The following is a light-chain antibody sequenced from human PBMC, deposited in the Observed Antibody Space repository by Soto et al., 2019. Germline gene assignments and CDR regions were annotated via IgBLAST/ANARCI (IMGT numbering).Light chain of an antibody. Sequence: EIVLTQSPGSRSLSPEERATLSCRASQSVSSSYLAWYQQKPGQAPRLLIYGASSRATGIPDRFSGSGSGTDFTLTISRLEPEDFAVYYCQQYGSSPGTFGQGTKV. CDR1: QSVSSSY. V-gene: IGKV3-20*01. CDR2: GAS. CDR3: QQYGSSPGT. J-gene: IGKJ1*01.